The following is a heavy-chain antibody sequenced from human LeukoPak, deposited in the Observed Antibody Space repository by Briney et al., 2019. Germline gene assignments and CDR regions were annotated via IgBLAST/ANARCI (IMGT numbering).Heavy chain of an antibody. D-gene: IGHD3-10*01. Sequence: GGSLRLSCAASGFTVSSNYMSWVRQAPGKGLEWVSVIYSGGSTYYADSVKGRFTISRDNSKNTLYLQMNSLRAEDTAVYYCAKGITVRGVMILRWDLDYWGQGTLVTVSS. J-gene: IGHJ4*02. CDR3: AKGITVRGVMILRWDLDY. V-gene: IGHV3-66*01. CDR2: IYSGGST. CDR1: GFTVSSNY.